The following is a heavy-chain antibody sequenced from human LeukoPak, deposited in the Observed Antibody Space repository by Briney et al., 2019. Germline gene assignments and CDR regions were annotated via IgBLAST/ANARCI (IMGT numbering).Heavy chain of an antibody. Sequence: SETLSLTCTVFLGSFTDYFWTWIRHSPARGREWVGEINDYTGDTNYNPSLNSRVSISLEKSKNQFSLELRSVTAPDTGVYYCARGRIAKIVVVHSFPYGMDVWAEGTTVSVSS. CDR1: LGSFTDYF. CDR2: INDYTGDT. J-gene: IGHJ6*04. CDR3: ARGRIAKIVVVHSFPYGMDV. V-gene: IGHV4-34*01. D-gene: IGHD3-22*01.